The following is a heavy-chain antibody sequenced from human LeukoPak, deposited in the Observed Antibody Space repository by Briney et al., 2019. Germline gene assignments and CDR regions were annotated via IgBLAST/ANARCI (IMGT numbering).Heavy chain of an antibody. CDR1: SGFISNYY. V-gene: IGHV4-4*07. CDR3: ARDSRYYDFWCGYLDF. Sequence: SETLSLTCSVSSGFISNYYWSWIRQPAGKGLEWIGRISTSGNTNYSPSLKSRVTMSVDTSKNQFFLNLRSVTAADTAVYYCARDSRYYDFWCGYLDFWGQGALVTVSS. D-gene: IGHD3-3*01. J-gene: IGHJ4*02. CDR2: ISTSGNT.